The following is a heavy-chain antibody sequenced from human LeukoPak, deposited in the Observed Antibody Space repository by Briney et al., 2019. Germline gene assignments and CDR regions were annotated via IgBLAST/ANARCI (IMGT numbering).Heavy chain of an antibody. V-gene: IGHV1-2*02. Sequence: ASVKVSCKASGYTFTGYYMHWVRQAPGQGLEWMGWINPNSGGTNYAQKFQGRVTMTRDTSISTAYMELSRLRSDATAVYYCASQPICSSTSCYRPGDYYYYMDVWGKGTTVTVSS. CDR3: ASQPICSSTSCYRPGDYYYYMDV. CDR2: INPNSGGT. J-gene: IGHJ6*03. CDR1: GYTFTGYY. D-gene: IGHD2-2*01.